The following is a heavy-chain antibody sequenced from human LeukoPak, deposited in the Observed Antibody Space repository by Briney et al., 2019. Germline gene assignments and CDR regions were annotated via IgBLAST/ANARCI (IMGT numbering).Heavy chain of an antibody. J-gene: IGHJ4*02. D-gene: IGHD3-22*01. V-gene: IGHV4-59*01. CDR2: IYYSGST. CDR1: GGSISSYY. Sequence: PSETLSLTCTVSGGSISSYYWSWIRQPPGKGLEWIGYIYYSGSTNYNPSLKSRVTISVDTSKNQFSLKLSSVTAADTAVYYCARASYYYDSSGSYYFDYWGQGTLVTVSS. CDR3: ARASYYYDSSGSYYFDY.